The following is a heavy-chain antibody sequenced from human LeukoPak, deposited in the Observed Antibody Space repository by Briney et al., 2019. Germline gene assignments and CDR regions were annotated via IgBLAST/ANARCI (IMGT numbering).Heavy chain of an antibody. Sequence: GGSLRLSCAASGFTFSSYSMNWVRQAPGRGLEWVSSISSSSSYIYYADSVKGRFTITRDNAKNSLYLQMNSLRAEDTAVYYCARDEAVAGNWVGYYFDYWGQGTLVTVSS. J-gene: IGHJ4*02. D-gene: IGHD6-19*01. CDR3: ARDEAVAGNWVGYYFDY. CDR1: GFTFSSYS. V-gene: IGHV3-21*01. CDR2: ISSSSSYI.